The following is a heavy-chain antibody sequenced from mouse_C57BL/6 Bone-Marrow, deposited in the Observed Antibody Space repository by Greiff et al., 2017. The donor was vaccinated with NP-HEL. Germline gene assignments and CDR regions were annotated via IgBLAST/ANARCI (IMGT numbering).Heavy chain of an antibody. D-gene: IGHD1-1*01. CDR2: IHPSDSDT. CDR1: GYTFTSYW. CDR3: ARYYGSKDYFDY. Sequence: QVHVKQPGAELVKPGASVKVSCKASGYTFTSYWMHWVKQRPGQGLEWIGRIHPSDSDTNYNQKFKGKATLTVDKSSSTAYMQLSSLTSEDSAVYYCARYYGSKDYFDYWGQGTTLTVSS. J-gene: IGHJ2*01. V-gene: IGHV1-74*01.